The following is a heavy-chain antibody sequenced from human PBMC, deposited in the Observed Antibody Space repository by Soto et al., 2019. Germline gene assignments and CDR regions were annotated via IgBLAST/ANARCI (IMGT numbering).Heavy chain of an antibody. CDR3: AKGSVVVAAKFDS. CDR1: GFTFNNYA. CDR2: ISSSGYST. V-gene: IGHV3-23*01. Sequence: SLRLSCAASGFTFNNYAMSWVRQAPGKGLEWVSAISSSGYSTYYADSVKGRFTISRDNSKNTVYLQMNNLRDEDTAVYYCAKGSVVVAAKFDSWGQGTLVTVSS. D-gene: IGHD2-21*02. J-gene: IGHJ4*02.